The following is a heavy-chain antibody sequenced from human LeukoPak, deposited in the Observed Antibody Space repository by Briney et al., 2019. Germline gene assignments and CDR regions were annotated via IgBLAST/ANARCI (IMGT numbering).Heavy chain of an antibody. CDR1: GFTVSSNY. CDR3: ARDLAY. J-gene: IGHJ4*02. Sequence: GGSLRLSCAASGFTVSSNYMSWVRQAPGEGLEWVSVIYSGGSTYYADSVRGRFTISRDNSKNTLYLQMSSLRAEDTAVYYCARDLAYWGQGTLVTVSS. V-gene: IGHV3-53*01. CDR2: IYSGGST.